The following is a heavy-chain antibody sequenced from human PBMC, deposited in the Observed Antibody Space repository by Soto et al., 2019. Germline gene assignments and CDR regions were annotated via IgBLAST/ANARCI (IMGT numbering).Heavy chain of an antibody. V-gene: IGHV1-58*02. D-gene: IGHD4-17*01. Sequence: QLQLVQSGPEVKKPGTSVKVSCKASGFTFTSSAMQWVRQARGQRLEWIGWIVVGSGNTNYAQKFQARVTIARDMSTSTAYMELSSLRSEDTAVYYCAAKTMYYGDYGVGFDYWGQGTLVTVSS. CDR3: AAKTMYYGDYGVGFDY. J-gene: IGHJ4*02. CDR2: IVVGSGNT. CDR1: GFTFTSSA.